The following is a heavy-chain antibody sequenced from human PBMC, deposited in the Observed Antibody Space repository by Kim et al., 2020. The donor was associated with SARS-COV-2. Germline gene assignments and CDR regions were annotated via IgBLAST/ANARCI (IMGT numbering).Heavy chain of an antibody. Sequence: SETLSLTCTVSGGSISSYYWSWIRQPPGKGLEWIGYIYYSGSTNYNPSLKSRVTISVDTSKNQFSLKLSSVTAADTAVYYCARHPNYDFWSGYLFPPNWFDPWGQGTLVTVSS. CDR2: IYYSGST. J-gene: IGHJ5*02. V-gene: IGHV4-59*08. CDR3: ARHPNYDFWSGYLFPPNWFDP. CDR1: GGSISSYY. D-gene: IGHD3-3*01.